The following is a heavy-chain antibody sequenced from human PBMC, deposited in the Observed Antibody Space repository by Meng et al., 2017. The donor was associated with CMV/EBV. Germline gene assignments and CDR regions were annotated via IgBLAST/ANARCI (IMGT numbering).Heavy chain of an antibody. V-gene: IGHV3-66*02. D-gene: IGHD3-3*01. CDR1: GFTVSSNY. CDR2: IYSGGST. Sequence: GESLKISCAASGFTVSSNYMSWVRQAPGKGLEWVSVIYSGGSTYYADSAKGRFTISRDNSKNTLYLQMNSLRAEDTAVYYCASRSVRITIFGVAHDAFDIWGQGTMVTVSS. J-gene: IGHJ3*02. CDR3: ASRSVRITIFGVAHDAFDI.